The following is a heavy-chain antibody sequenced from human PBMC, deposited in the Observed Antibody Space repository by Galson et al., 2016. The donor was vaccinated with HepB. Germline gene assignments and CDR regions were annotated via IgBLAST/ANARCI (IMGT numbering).Heavy chain of an antibody. CDR3: ARAGLRYFDWFSPYYFDY. V-gene: IGHV1-2*02. CDR2: TNPNSSGT. Sequence: SVKVSCKASGYTFTGHYIHWVRQAPGQGLEWMGWTNPNSSGTKFAVKFQGRVTVTRDTSTSIAYMELSRLRSDDTAVYFCARAGLRYFDWFSPYYFDYWGQGNLVTVSS. CDR1: GYTFTGHY. D-gene: IGHD3-9*01. J-gene: IGHJ4*02.